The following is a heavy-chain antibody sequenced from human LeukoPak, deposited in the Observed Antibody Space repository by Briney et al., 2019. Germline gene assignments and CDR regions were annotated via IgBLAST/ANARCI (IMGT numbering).Heavy chain of an antibody. CDR3: VREAATDYYDSSGYYRQTEVFDA. V-gene: IGHV4-30-2*01. CDR2: IYHSGST. D-gene: IGHD3-22*01. Sequence: PSETLSLTCAVSGGSISSGGYSWSWIRQPPGKGLEWIVYIYHSGSTYYNPSLKSRVTISVDTSKNQFSLKLRSVTAADTAVYYCVREAATDYYDSSGYYRQTEVFDAWGQGTMVTVSS. CDR1: GGSISSGGYS. J-gene: IGHJ3*01.